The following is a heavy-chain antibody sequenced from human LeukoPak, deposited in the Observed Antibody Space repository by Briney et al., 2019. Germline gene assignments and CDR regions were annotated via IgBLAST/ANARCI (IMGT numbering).Heavy chain of an antibody. J-gene: IGHJ3*02. D-gene: IGHD3-10*01. V-gene: IGHV1-2*02. Sequence: ASVKVSCKASGYSFTCHYMHWVRQAPGQGLEWMGWINPKSGGTNYAQKFRGRVTMTRDTSISTAYMDMSSLRSDDTAVYYCARNLWFGESSDAFDMWGQGTMVTVSS. CDR2: INPKSGGT. CDR1: GYSFTCHY. CDR3: ARNLWFGESSDAFDM.